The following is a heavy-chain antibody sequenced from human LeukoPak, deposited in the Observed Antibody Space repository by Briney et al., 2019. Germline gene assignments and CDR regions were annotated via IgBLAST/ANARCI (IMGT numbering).Heavy chain of an antibody. Sequence: GGSLRLSCAASGFTFSSYAMSWVRQAPGKGLEWVSAISGSGGSTYYADSVQGRFTISRDASKNTLFLQMNSLRADDTAVYYCARKTDSSGSGDYWGQGTLVTVSS. CDR2: ISGSGGST. D-gene: IGHD3-22*01. V-gene: IGHV3-23*01. CDR3: ARKTDSSGSGDY. J-gene: IGHJ4*02. CDR1: GFTFSSYA.